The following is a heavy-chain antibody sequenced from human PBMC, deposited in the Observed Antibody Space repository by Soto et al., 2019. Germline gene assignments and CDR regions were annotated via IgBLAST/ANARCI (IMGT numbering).Heavy chain of an antibody. CDR1: GGSISSYY. CDR3: ARHIVVAATLSWFDP. V-gene: IGHV4-59*08. J-gene: IGHJ5*02. CDR2: IYYSGST. Sequence: QVQLQESGPGLVKPSETLSLTCTVSGGSISSYYWSWIRQPPGKGLEWIGYIYYSGSTNYNPSLKSRVTISVDTSKNQFSLKLSSVTAADTAVYYCARHIVVAATLSWFDPWGQGTLVTVSS. D-gene: IGHD2-15*01.